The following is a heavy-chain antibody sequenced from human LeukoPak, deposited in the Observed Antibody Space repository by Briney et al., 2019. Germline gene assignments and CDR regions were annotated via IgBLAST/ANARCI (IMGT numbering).Heavy chain of an antibody. J-gene: IGHJ2*01. Sequence: GASVKVSCKASGYTFPIYGIPGVRRPRGQGFVWIGWISTHNGNTKYAEKLQGRVTVTTDTSTNTAYMELRSLITDDTAVYYCARGPLLGFFDLWGRGTLVTVSS. CDR1: GYTFPIYG. CDR3: ARGPLLGFFDL. V-gene: IGHV1-18*01. D-gene: IGHD2/OR15-2a*01. CDR2: ISTHNGNT.